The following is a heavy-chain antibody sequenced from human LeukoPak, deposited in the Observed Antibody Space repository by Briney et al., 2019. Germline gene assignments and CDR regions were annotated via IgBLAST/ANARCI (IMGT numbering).Heavy chain of an antibody. Sequence: GGSLRLSCAASGFTFDDYAMHWVRQAPGKGLEWVSGISWNSGSIGYADSVKGRFTISRDNAKNSLYLQMNGLRAEDTALYYCAKGSIRGGDYYDSSGYVYNWFDPWGQGTLVTVSS. V-gene: IGHV3-9*01. CDR1: GFTFDDYA. D-gene: IGHD3-22*01. J-gene: IGHJ5*02. CDR2: ISWNSGSI. CDR3: AKGSIRGGDYYDSSGYVYNWFDP.